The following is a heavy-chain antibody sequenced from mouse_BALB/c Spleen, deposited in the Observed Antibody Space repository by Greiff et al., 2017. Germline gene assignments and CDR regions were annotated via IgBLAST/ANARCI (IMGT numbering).Heavy chain of an antibody. CDR3: NTGNYDYYAMDY. CDR2: IDPENGDT. J-gene: IGHJ4*01. V-gene: IGHV14-4*02. CDR1: GFNIKDYY. Sequence: EVNVVESGAELVRSGASVKLSCTASGFNIKDYYMHWVKQRPEQGLEWIGWIDPENGDTEYAPKFQGKATMTADTSSNTAYLQLSSLTSEDTAVYYCNTGNYDYYAMDYWGQGTSVTVSS. D-gene: IGHD2-1*01.